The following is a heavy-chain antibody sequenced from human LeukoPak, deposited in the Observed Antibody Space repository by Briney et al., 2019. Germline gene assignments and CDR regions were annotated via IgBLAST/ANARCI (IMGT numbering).Heavy chain of an antibody. D-gene: IGHD3-10*01. V-gene: IGHV4-59*01. CDR3: ARSPFGESIYYYGMDV. Sequence: PSETLSLTCTVSGGSISDYHWSWIRQPPGKGLEYIGYIYNSGRTFYNPSLKSRVTISADTSKKQFSLKLTSVTAADTAVYYCARSPFGESIYYYGMDVWGQGTTVTVSS. CDR1: GGSISDYH. CDR2: IYNSGRT. J-gene: IGHJ6*02.